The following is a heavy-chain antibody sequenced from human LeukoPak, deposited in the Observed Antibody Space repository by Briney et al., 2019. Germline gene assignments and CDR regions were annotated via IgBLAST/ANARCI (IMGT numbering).Heavy chain of an antibody. D-gene: IGHD5-12*01. CDR1: GFTFSSYS. CDR3: ARGKGSESGYDYFLDY. J-gene: IGHJ4*02. V-gene: IGHV3-21*01. Sequence: GGSLRLSCAASGFTFSSYSMNWVRQAPGKGLEWVSSISSSSSYIYYADSVKGRFTISRDNAKNSLYLQMNSLRADDSAVYYCARGKGSESGYDYFLDYWGQGTLVTVSS. CDR2: ISSSSSYI.